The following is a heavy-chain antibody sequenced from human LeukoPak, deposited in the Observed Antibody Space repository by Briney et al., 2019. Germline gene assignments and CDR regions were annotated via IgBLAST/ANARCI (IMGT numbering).Heavy chain of an antibody. J-gene: IGHJ4*02. D-gene: IGHD1-26*01. CDR1: GYTFTGYY. V-gene: IGHV1-2*02. CDR2: INPNSGGT. Sequence: ASVTVSCKASGYTFTGYYMHWVRQAPGQGLEWMGWINPNSGGTNYAQKFQGRVTMTRDTSISTAYMELSRLRSDDTAVYYCARGIVGATGNFDYWGQGTLVTVSS. CDR3: ARGIVGATGNFDY.